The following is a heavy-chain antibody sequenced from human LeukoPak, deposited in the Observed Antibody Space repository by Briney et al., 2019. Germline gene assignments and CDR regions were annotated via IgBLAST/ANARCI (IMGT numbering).Heavy chain of an antibody. CDR3: ARAASPSDY. V-gene: IGHV4-59*01. Sequence: SETLSLTCTVSGGSLSSYYWSWIRQPPGKGLEWIGYIYYSGSTNYNPSLKSRVTISVDTSKNQSSLKLSSVTAADTAVYYCARAASPSDYWGQGTLVTVSS. CDR1: GGSLSSYY. D-gene: IGHD6-6*01. J-gene: IGHJ4*02. CDR2: IYYSGST.